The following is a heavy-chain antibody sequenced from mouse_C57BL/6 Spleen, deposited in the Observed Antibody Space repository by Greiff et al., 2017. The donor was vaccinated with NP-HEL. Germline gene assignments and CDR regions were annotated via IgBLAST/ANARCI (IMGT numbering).Heavy chain of an antibody. D-gene: IGHD2-5*01. CDR2: ISDGGSYT. CDR1: GFTFSSYA. CDR3: ERAGAYYSNYDAMDD. V-gene: IGHV5-4*01. J-gene: IGHJ4*01. Sequence: EVQGVESGGGLVKPGGSLKLSCAASGFTFSSYAMSWVRQTPEKRLEWVATISDGGSYTYYPDNVKGRFTISRDNAKNNLYLQMSHLKSEDTAMYYCERAGAYYSNYDAMDDWGQGTSVTVSS.